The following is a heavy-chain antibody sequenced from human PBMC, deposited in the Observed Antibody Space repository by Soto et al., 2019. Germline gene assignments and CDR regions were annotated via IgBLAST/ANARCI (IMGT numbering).Heavy chain of an antibody. CDR1: GLTFGDYA. J-gene: IGHJ5*02. Sequence: GSLRLSCTASGLTFGDYAMSWFRQAPGKGLEWVGFIRSKAYGGTTEYAASVKGRFTISRDDSKSIAYLQMNSLKTEDTAVYYCTRDLAYSGYDRWCKGTMVTVSP. V-gene: IGHV3-49*03. CDR2: IRSKAYGGTT. D-gene: IGHD5-12*01. CDR3: TRDLAYSGYDR.